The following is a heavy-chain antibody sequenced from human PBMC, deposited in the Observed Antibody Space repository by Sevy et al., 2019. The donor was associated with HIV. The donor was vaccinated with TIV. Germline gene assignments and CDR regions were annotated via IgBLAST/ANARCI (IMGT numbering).Heavy chain of an antibody. Sequence: GGSLRLSCAASGFTFDDYWRQWVRQAPGQGLEWVANIRQDGNELYYADSVKGRFTISRDNAKESLFLQMTNLRVEDTAIYYCARRYFDLWGQGTLVTVSS. V-gene: IGHV3-7*01. CDR1: GFTFDDYW. CDR2: IRQDGNEL. CDR3: ARRYFDL. J-gene: IGHJ4*02.